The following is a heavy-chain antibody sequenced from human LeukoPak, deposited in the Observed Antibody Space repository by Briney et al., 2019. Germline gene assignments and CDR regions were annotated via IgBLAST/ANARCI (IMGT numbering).Heavy chain of an antibody. CDR3: AGQCSGRTCGFDY. CDR1: GGSISSSSYY. D-gene: IGHD2-15*01. Sequence: SETLSLTCTVSGGSISSSSYYWGWIRQPPGKGLEWIGSMYYSGSTYYNPSLKSRITISVDTSKNQFSLKLSSVTAADTAVYYCAGQCSGRTCGFDYWGQGTLVTVSS. V-gene: IGHV4-39*01. CDR2: MYYSGST. J-gene: IGHJ4*02.